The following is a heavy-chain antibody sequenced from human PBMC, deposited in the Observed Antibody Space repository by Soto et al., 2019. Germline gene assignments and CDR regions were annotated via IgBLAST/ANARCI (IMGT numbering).Heavy chain of an antibody. CDR3: ARSPNIVVVVAATYAFDI. J-gene: IGHJ3*02. CDR2: IYYSGST. D-gene: IGHD2-15*01. V-gene: IGHV4-59*08. Sequence: SETLSLTCTVSGGSISSYYWSWIRQPPGKGLEWIGYIYYSGSTNYNPSLKSRVTISVDTSKNQFSLKLSSVTAADTAVYYCARSPNIVVVVAATYAFDIWGQGTMVTVSS. CDR1: GGSISSYY.